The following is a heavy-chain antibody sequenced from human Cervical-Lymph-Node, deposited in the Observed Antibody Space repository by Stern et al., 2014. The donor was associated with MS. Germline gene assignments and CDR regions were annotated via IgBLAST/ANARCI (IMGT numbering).Heavy chain of an antibody. D-gene: IGHD1-26*01. V-gene: IGHV3-20*04. Sequence: EVQLVESGGGVVRPGGSLRLSCAASGFTFNDYAMTWVRHAPGQGLEWVCDIHWMGGSETYADSVKGRFTISRDNAKNSMYLQMNILRVEATAFYYCARGGGWVDNDYHYGMDVWGQGTTVTVSS. CDR3: ARGGGWVDNDYHYGMDV. CDR2: IHWMGGSE. CDR1: GFTFNDYA. J-gene: IGHJ6*02.